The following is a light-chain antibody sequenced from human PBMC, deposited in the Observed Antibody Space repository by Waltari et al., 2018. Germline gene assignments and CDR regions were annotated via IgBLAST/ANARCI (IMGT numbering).Light chain of an antibody. J-gene: IGKJ4*01. V-gene: IGKV1-39*01. Sequence: DIQMTQSPSALSASVGDRVTISCRASQTMSSDLNWYQQKPGTAPKVLIYAVSNLQSGVPSRFSGSGSGTDFTLTISSLQPEDIATYYCQQVNSDPFTFGGGTKVEIK. CDR3: QQVNSDPFT. CDR2: AVS. CDR1: QTMSSD.